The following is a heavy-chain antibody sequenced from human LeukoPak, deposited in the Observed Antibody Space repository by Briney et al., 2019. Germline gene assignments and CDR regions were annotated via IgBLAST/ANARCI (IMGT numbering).Heavy chain of an antibody. J-gene: IGHJ4*02. V-gene: IGHV4-31*03. CDR3: ARRSHGSYYEYYFDY. CDR2: IYYSGST. CDR1: GGSISSGGYY. D-gene: IGHD1-26*01. Sequence: SQTLSLTCTVSGGSISSGGYYWSWIRQHPGKGLEWIGYIYYSGSTYYNPSLKSRVTISVDTSKNQFSLKLSSVTAADTAVYYCARRSHGSYYEYYFDYWGQGTLVTVSS.